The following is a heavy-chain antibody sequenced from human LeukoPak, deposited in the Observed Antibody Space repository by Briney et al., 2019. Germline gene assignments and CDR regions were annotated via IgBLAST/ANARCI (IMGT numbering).Heavy chain of an antibody. CDR3: AREIGRQDREKNYYYYYYMDV. Sequence: GGSLRLSCAGSGFTFSIYSINWVRQAPGKGLEWVSYISSQSTTIFYADSVKGRFTISRDNAKNSLYLQMNSLRAEDTAVYYCAREIGRQDREKNYYYYYYMDVWGKGTTVTVSS. CDR2: ISSQSTTI. D-gene: IGHD3-22*01. J-gene: IGHJ6*03. CDR1: GFTFSIYS. V-gene: IGHV3-48*01.